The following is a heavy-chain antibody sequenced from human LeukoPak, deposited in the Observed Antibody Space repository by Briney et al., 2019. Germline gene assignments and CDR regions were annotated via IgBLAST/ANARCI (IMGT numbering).Heavy chain of an antibody. CDR2: IIPIFGTA. CDR3: ARARTTRGAFDI. D-gene: IGHD1-1*01. Sequence: SVKVSCKAPGGTFSSYAISWVRQAPGQGLEWMEGIIPIFGTANYAQKFQGRVTITADESTSTAYMELSSLRSEDTAVYYCARARTTRGAFDIWGQGTMVTVSS. CDR1: GGTFSSYA. J-gene: IGHJ3*02. V-gene: IGHV1-69*13.